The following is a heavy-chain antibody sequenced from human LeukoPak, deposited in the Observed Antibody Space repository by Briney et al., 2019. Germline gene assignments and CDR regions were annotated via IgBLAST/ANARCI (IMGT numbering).Heavy chain of an antibody. V-gene: IGHV4-31*03. CDR3: ARMVGATHGDF. CDR1: SGSISSGGYY. D-gene: IGHD1-26*01. CDR2: IHYRGTT. J-gene: IGHJ4*02. Sequence: SETLSLTCTVSSGSISSGGYYWSWIRQHPGKGLEWIGYIHYRGTTYYNPSLKSRVTISVDTSKNQFSLNLSSVTAADTAVYYYARMVGATHGDFWGQGTLVTVSS.